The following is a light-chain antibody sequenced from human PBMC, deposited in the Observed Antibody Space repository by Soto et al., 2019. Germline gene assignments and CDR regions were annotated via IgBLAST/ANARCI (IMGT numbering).Light chain of an antibody. CDR3: QQRSNWPPLT. CDR2: DAS. V-gene: IGKV3-11*01. CDR1: QSVSSY. J-gene: IGKJ4*01. Sequence: EIVLTQSPATLSLSPGERATLSCRASQSVSSYLAWYQQKPGQAHRLILYDASTRATGIPARFSGSGSGTDFTLTISSLEPEDFAVYYCQQRSNWPPLTFGGGTKVDIK.